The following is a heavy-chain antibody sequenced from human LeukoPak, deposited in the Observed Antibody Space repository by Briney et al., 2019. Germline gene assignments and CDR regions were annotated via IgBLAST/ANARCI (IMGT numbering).Heavy chain of an antibody. CDR2: IRSDGSNK. CDR3: ARSVVTPSSWFDP. V-gene: IGHV3-30*02. J-gene: IGHJ5*02. Sequence: GGSLRLSCAASGFTFSNYGIHWVRQAPGKGLEWVAFIRSDGSNKYYADSVKGRFTICRDNSQNTLYLQMNSLRGEDTAVYYCARSVVTPSSWFDPWGQGTLVTVSS. D-gene: IGHD4-23*01. CDR1: GFTFSNYG.